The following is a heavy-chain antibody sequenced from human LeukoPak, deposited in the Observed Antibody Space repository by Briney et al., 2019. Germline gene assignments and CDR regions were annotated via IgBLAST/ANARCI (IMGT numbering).Heavy chain of an antibody. J-gene: IGHJ4*02. Sequence: SETLSLTCAAYGGSFSGYYWSWIRQPPGKGLEWIGEINHSGSTNYNPSLKSRVTISVDTSKNQFSLKLRSVTAADTAVYYCARLYGNYQNYFDYWGQGTLVTVSS. D-gene: IGHD1-7*01. CDR1: GGSFSGYY. CDR3: ARLYGNYQNYFDY. V-gene: IGHV4-34*01. CDR2: INHSGST.